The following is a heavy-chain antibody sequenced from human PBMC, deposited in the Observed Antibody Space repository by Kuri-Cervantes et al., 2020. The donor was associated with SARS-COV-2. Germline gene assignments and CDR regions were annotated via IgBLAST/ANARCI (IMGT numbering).Heavy chain of an antibody. CDR3: DSRTVTTGYYYGMDV. Sequence: GGSLRLSCAASGFTFSSYAMHWVRQAPGKGLEWVAVISYDGSNKYYADSVKGRFTISRDNSKNTLYLQMNSLRAEDTAVYYCDSRTVTTGYYYGMDVWGQGTTVTVSS. CDR2: ISYDGSNK. D-gene: IGHD4-11*01. J-gene: IGHJ6*02. V-gene: IGHV3-30-3*01. CDR1: GFTFSSYA.